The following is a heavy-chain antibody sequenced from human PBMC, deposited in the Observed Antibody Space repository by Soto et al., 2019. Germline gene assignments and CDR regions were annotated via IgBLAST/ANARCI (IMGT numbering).Heavy chain of an antibody. CDR1: GLSLSTYS. CDR2: ISGSSDTI. J-gene: IGHJ6*02. Sequence: EVQLVESGGGLVQRGGSLRLSCAASGLSLSTYSLNWVRQAPRKGLEWVSYISGSSDTIFYADSVKGRFTISRDNAKNSLYLQMNSLREDDPVVYFCASRFDIQYGMDVWGQGTTVTVSS. V-gene: IGHV3-48*02. CDR3: ASRFDIQYGMDV. D-gene: IGHD3-10*01.